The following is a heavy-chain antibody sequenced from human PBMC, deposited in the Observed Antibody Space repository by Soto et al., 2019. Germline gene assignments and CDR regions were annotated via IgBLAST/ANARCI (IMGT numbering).Heavy chain of an antibody. CDR3: AADGITGTAFYYYGMDV. J-gene: IGHJ6*02. CDR1: GFTFTSSA. Sequence: SVKVSCKASGFTFTSSAVQWVRQARGQRLEWIGWIVVGSGNTNYAQKFQERVTITRDMSKSTAYMELSSLRSGDTAVYYCAADGITGTAFYYYGMDVWGQGTTVTVSS. D-gene: IGHD1-20*01. CDR2: IVVGSGNT. V-gene: IGHV1-58*01.